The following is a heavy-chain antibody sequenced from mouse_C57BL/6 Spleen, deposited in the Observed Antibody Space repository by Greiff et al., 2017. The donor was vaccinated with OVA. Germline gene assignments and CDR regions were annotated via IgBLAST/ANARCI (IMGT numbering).Heavy chain of an antibody. V-gene: IGHV5-15*01. CDR3: ARNYEDAMDY. J-gene: IGHJ4*01. CDR1: GFTFSDYG. CDR2: ISNLAYSI. D-gene: IGHD1-1*01. Sequence: EVQGVESGGGLVQPGGSLKLSCAASGFTFSDYGMAWVRQAPRKGPEWVAFISNLAYSIYYADTVTGRFTISRENAKNTLYLEMSSLRSEDTAMYYCARNYEDAMDYWGQGTSVTVSS.